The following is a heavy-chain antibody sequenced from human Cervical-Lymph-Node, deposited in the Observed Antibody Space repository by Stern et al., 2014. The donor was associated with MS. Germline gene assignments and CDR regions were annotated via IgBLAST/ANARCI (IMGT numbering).Heavy chain of an antibody. V-gene: IGHV4-34*01. CDR2: INHSGNT. CDR3: ARYTVRDWFDP. J-gene: IGHJ5*02. Sequence: QVQLQQWGAGLLKPSETLSLTCAVYGGSFSGYYWSWIRQSPGKGLEWIGEINHSGNTNYNPSHNSRVTISADTYRSPFSLKLGSVTAADTAVYYCARYTVRDWFDPWGQGTLVIVSS. D-gene: IGHD4-17*01. CDR1: GGSFSGYY.